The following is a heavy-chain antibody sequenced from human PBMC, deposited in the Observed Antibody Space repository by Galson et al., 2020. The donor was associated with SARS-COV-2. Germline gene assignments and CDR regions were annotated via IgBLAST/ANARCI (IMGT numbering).Heavy chain of an antibody. J-gene: IGHJ4*02. CDR1: GFTFSSYG. Sequence: GESLKISCAASGFTFSSYGMHWVRQAPGKGLEWVAIISYDGSNKYYADSVKGRFTISRDNSKNTVYLQMNSLRAEDTAVYYCAKDRYSSGWYFNYWGQGTLVTVSS. D-gene: IGHD6-19*01. CDR2: ISYDGSNK. V-gene: IGHV3-30*18. CDR3: AKDRYSSGWYFNY.